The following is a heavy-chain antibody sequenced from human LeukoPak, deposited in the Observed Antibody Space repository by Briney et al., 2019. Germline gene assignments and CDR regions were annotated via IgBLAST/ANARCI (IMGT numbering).Heavy chain of an antibody. CDR3: AKDLLPIAAAGYFDY. CDR2: IRYDGSNK. V-gene: IGHV3-30*02. Sequence: GGSLRLSCAASGFTFSSYGMHWVRQAPGKGLEWVAFIRYDGSNKYYADSVKGRFTISRDNSKNTLYLQMNSLRAEDTAVYYCAKDLLPIAAAGYFDYWGQGTLVTVSS. D-gene: IGHD6-13*01. CDR1: GFTFSSYG. J-gene: IGHJ4*02.